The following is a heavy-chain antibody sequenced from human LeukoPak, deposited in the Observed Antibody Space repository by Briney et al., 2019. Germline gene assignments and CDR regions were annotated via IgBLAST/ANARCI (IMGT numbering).Heavy chain of an antibody. CDR1: GFTFDDYA. D-gene: IGHD6-13*01. CDR3: AKDISPEQQLALDY. V-gene: IGHV3-9*03. J-gene: IGHJ4*02. Sequence: GRSLRLSCAPSGFTFDDYAMHWVRQAPGKGLEWVSGISWNSGSIGYADSVKGRFTISRDNAKYSLYLQMNSLRAEDMALYYCAKDISPEQQLALDYWGQGTLVTVSS. CDR2: ISWNSGSI.